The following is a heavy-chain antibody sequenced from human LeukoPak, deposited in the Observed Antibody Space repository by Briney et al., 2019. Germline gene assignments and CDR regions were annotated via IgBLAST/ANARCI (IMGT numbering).Heavy chain of an antibody. J-gene: IGHJ5*02. CDR2: INPNSGGT. V-gene: IGHV1-2*02. Sequence: ASVKVSCKASGYTFTGYYMHWERQAPGQGLEWMRWINPNSGGTNYAQKFQGRVTMTRDTSISTAYMELSRLRSDGTAVYYFARGYCSSTSCKPWSGWFDPWGQGTLVTVSS. CDR1: GYTFTGYY. D-gene: IGHD2-2*01. CDR3: ARGYCSSTSCKPWSGWFDP.